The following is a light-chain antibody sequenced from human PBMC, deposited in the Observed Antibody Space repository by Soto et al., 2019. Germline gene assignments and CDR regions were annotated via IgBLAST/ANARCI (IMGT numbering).Light chain of an antibody. CDR2: GAS. V-gene: IGKV3-20*01. J-gene: IGKJ2*01. CDR3: QQYGSSVFT. Sequence: EIVLTQSPGTLSLSPGERVTLSCRASQSVGSSYLAWYQQRPGQAPRLLIYGASSRATGIPDRFSGSGSGTDFTLTISRLEPEDLAVYYCQQYGSSVFTFGQGTKLEIK. CDR1: QSVGSSY.